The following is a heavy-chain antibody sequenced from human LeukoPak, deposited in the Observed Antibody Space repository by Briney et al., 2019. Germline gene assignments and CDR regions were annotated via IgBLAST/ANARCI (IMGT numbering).Heavy chain of an antibody. CDR3: ARVPTGYWSGYGMDV. CDR1: GYTFTSYD. V-gene: IGHV1-8*01. CDR2: MNPNSGNT. J-gene: IGHJ6*02. D-gene: IGHD3/OR15-3a*01. Sequence: ASVKVSCKASGYTFTSYDINWVRQATGQGLEWVGWMNPNSGNTGYAQKFQGRVTMTRNTSISTAYMELSSLRSEDTAVYYCARVPTGYWSGYGMDVWGQGTTVTVSS.